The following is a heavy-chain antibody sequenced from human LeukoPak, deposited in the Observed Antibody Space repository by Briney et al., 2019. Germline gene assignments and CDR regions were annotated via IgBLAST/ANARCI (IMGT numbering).Heavy chain of an antibody. V-gene: IGHV3-30-3*01. J-gene: IGHJ4*02. D-gene: IGHD1-26*01. Sequence: GRSLGLSCAASGFTFSSYAMHWVRQAPGKGLEWVAVISYDGSNKYYADSVKGRFTISRDNSKNTLYLQMNSLRAEDTAVYYCATSYGGSYLDFDYWGQGTLVTVSS. CDR1: GFTFSSYA. CDR2: ISYDGSNK. CDR3: ATSYGGSYLDFDY.